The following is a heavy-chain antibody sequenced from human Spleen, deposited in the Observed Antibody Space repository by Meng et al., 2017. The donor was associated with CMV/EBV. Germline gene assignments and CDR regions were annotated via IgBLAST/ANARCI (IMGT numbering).Heavy chain of an antibody. J-gene: IGHJ4*02. V-gene: IGHV1-2*02. CDR1: FHGHY. CDR2: INPNSGFT. Sequence: FHGHYIHWGRQAPGQGLEWMGWINPNSGFTNYAQKFQGRVTITKDTSFTTAYMDLSRLRSDDTAMYYCARGLEDFVVEPPTVWSDFWGQGTLVTVSS. D-gene: IGHD2-15*01. CDR3: ARGLEDFVVEPPTVWSDF.